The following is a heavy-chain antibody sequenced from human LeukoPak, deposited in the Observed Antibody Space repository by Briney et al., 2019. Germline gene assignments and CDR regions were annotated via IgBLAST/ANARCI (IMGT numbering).Heavy chain of an antibody. CDR3: ARGAYRISWPGIDY. V-gene: IGHV3-53*01. Sequence: GGSLRLSCVASGFTVISNLMTWVRQSPGRGLEWLSSIYSGGATNYADSVKGRFTISRDHSNNSVSLQMTNLRVEDTAIYYCARGAYRISWPGIDYWGQGTLVTVSS. CDR1: GFTVISNL. D-gene: IGHD3-16*02. CDR2: IYSGGAT. J-gene: IGHJ4*02.